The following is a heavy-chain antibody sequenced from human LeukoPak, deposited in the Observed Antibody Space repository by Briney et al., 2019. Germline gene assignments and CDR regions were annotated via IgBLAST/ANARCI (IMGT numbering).Heavy chain of an antibody. CDR2: ISGSGGST. CDR1: GFTFSSYA. V-gene: IGHV3-23*01. Sequence: GGSLRLSCAASGFTFSSYAMSWVRQAPGKGLGWVSAISGSGGSTYYADSVKGRFTISRDNSKNTLYLQMNSLRAEDTAVYYCAKHLDYGDSSYYFDYWGQGTLVTVSS. D-gene: IGHD4-17*01. J-gene: IGHJ4*02. CDR3: AKHLDYGDSSYYFDY.